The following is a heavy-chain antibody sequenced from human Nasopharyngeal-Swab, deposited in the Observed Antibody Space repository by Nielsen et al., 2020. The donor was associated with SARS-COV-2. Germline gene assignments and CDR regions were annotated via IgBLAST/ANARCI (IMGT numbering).Heavy chain of an antibody. V-gene: IGHV4-34*01. Sequence: SETLPLTCAVYGGSFSGYYWSWIRQPPGKGLEWIGEINHSGSTNYNPSLKSRVTISVDTSKNQFSLKLSSVTAADTAVYYCARGSTVTTFYYYYYGMDVWGQGTTVTVSS. CDR3: ARGSTVTTFYYYYYGMDV. J-gene: IGHJ6*02. CDR1: GGSFSGYY. D-gene: IGHD4-17*01. CDR2: INHSGST.